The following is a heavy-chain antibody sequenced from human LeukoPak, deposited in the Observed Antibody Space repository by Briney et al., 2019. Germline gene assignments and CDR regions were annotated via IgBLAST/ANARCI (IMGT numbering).Heavy chain of an antibody. J-gene: IGHJ3*02. CDR2: INHSGST. Sequence: SETLSLTCAVYGGSFSGYYGSWIRQPPGKGLEWIGEINHSGSTNYNPSLKSRVTISVDTSKNQFSLKLSSVTAADTAVYYCARVVDDFSSTPDAFDIWGQGIMVTVSS. CDR3: ARVVDDFSSTPDAFDI. V-gene: IGHV4-34*01. D-gene: IGHD3-3*01. CDR1: GGSFSGYY.